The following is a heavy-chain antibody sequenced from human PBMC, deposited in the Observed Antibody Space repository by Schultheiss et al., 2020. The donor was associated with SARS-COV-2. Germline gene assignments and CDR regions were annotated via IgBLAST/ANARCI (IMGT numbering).Heavy chain of an antibody. J-gene: IGHJ4*02. D-gene: IGHD3-22*01. CDR3: ARDRPGYDSSGRFDY. V-gene: IGHV4-38-2*02. CDR2: IYYSGST. CDR1: GYSISSGYY. Sequence: SETLSLTCAVSGYSISSGYYWGWIRQPPGKGLEWIGYIYYSGSTYYNPSLKSRVTISVDTSKNQFSLKLSSVTAADTAVYYCARDRPGYDSSGRFDYWGQGTLVTVSS.